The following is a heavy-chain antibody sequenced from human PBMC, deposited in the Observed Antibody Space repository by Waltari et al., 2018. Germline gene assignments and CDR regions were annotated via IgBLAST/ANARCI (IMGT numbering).Heavy chain of an antibody. CDR3: ARVLYDFWGGYHPNDVFDF. CDR1: GYTFTGHV. D-gene: IGHD3-3*01. J-gene: IGHJ3*01. V-gene: IGHV1-2*02. Sequence: QVHLVQSGAEVKKPGASVTVSCKASGYTFTGHVIHWVRQAPGQGLEWVGSVNPNTGDTYSAQKFEGRVTMTRDTSISTAYLDLSRLTSDDTAVYYCARVLYDFWGGYHPNDVFDFWGQGTVVIVSP. CDR2: VNPNTGDT.